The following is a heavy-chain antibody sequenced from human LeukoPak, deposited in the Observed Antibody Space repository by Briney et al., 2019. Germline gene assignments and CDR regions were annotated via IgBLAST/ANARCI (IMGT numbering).Heavy chain of an antibody. Sequence: SETLSLTCAVYGGSFSGYYWSWIRQPPGKGLEWIGEINHSGSTNYNPSLKSRVTISVDTSKNQFSLKLSSVTAADTAVYYCARGRGVGSGKERTRKGAFDIWGQGTMVTVSS. D-gene: IGHD2-15*01. J-gene: IGHJ3*02. V-gene: IGHV4-34*01. CDR2: INHSGST. CDR3: ARGRGVGSGKERTRKGAFDI. CDR1: GGSFSGYY.